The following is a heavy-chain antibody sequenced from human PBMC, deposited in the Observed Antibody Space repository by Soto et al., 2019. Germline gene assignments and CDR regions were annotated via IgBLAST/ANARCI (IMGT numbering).Heavy chain of an antibody. CDR3: ARLLGSGNYLGIFDVLDI. CDR2: ISYSGLT. V-gene: IGHV4-31*03. CDR1: GGSITTFGYY. D-gene: IGHD1-26*01. Sequence: QVQLQESGPGLVQPSQTLSLACTVSGGSITTFGYYWSWIRQFPGKGLELFGHISYSGLTTSNPSLWSRLSMSVDTSKNQFDLELSSVPAADTAVYYCARLLGSGNYLGIFDVLDIWGQMKVVTVSS. J-gene: IGHJ3*02.